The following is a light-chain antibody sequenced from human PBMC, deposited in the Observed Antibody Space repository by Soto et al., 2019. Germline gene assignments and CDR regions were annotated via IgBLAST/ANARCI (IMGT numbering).Light chain of an antibody. Sequence: QSVLTQPSSASGTPGQTVTISCSGTSSNIGTNTVNRYRQVPGTAPKLLIFNDNVRPSGVPGRFSGSRSGTSASLAISGLQSEDEADYYCAAWDGSLNVVLLGGGTKLTVL. V-gene: IGLV1-44*01. CDR3: AAWDGSLNVVL. CDR1: SSNIGTNT. CDR2: NDN. J-gene: IGLJ2*01.